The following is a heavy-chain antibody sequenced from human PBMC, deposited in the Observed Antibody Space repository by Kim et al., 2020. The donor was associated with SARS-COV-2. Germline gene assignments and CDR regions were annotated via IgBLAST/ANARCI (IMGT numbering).Heavy chain of an antibody. CDR1: GGSISGSDCY. Sequence: SETLSLTCTVSGGSISGSDCYWGWIRQPPGKGLEWLASIYYDGSSYYTPSLKSRLSISVELSKNQFSLQLTSVTAADTAAYYCATHLISVPFDNWGRGTLVAVSS. V-gene: IGHV4-39*01. D-gene: IGHD2-2*01. J-gene: IGHJ4*02. CDR3: ATHLISVPFDN. CDR2: IYYDGSS.